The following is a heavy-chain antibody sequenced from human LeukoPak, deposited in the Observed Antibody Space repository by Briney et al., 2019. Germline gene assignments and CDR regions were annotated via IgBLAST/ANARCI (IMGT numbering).Heavy chain of an antibody. V-gene: IGHV4-39*07. CDR2: FYYSGST. J-gene: IGHJ5*02. D-gene: IGHD5-12*01. Sequence: SETLSLTCTVSGGSISSGSFYWGWIRQPPGKGLEWIGSFYYSGSTYYNPSLESRVSISVDTSKNQFSLKLTSVTAADTAVYYCARVSIGYSGNRFDPWGQGTLVTVSS. CDR3: ARVSIGYSGNRFDP. CDR1: GGSISSGSFY.